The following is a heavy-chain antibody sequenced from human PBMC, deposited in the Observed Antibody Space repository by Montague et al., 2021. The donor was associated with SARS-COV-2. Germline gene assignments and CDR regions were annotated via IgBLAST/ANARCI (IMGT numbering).Heavy chain of an antibody. CDR1: GGSISSYY. D-gene: IGHD6-19*01. Sequence: SETLSLTCTVSGGSISSYYWSWIRQPAGKGLEWIGRIYTSGSTNXNPSLKSRVTMSVDTSKSQFSLKLSSVTAADTAVYYCARDGSAVAGLPRSYGLDVWGQGTTVTVSS. CDR2: IYTSGST. CDR3: ARDGSAVAGLPRSYGLDV. J-gene: IGHJ6*02. V-gene: IGHV4-4*07.